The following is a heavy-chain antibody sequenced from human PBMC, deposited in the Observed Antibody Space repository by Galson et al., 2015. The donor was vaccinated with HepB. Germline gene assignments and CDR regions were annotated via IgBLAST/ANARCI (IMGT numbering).Heavy chain of an antibody. CDR1: GFSFGSYG. J-gene: IGHJ4*02. Sequence: SLRLSCAASGFSFGSYGMHWVRQAPGEGLEWVAAISDDGSNKYYADSVKGRLTISRDNSKNTLYLHMNSLRAEDTAVYYCAKERGIAVAGFMWYWGQGTLVTVSS. V-gene: IGHV3-30*18. CDR3: AKERGIAVAGFMWY. CDR2: ISDDGSNK. D-gene: IGHD6-19*01.